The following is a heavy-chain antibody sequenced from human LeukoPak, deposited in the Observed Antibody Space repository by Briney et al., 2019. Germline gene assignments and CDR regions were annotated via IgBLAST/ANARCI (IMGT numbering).Heavy chain of an antibody. V-gene: IGHV3-30*02. CDR3: AKDEQQLATFDY. CDR2: IRYDGSNK. CDR1: GFTFSSYG. Sequence: GGSLRLSCAASGFTFSSYGMHWVGQAPGKGLEWVAFIRYDGSNKYYADSVKGRFTISRDNSKNTLYLQMNSLRAEDTAVYYCAKDEQQLATFDYWGQGTLVTVSS. J-gene: IGHJ4*02. D-gene: IGHD6-13*01.